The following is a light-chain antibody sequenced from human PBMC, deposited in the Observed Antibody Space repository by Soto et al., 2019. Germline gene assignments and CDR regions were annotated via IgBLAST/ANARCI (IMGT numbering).Light chain of an antibody. Sequence: EIQMTQSPSSLSTSVGDRITITCRASQSISSYLNWYQQKPGKAPKLLIYAASSLQRGVPSRFTGSGSGTEFTLTINGLQPDDFATYYCQQYNGYRTWTFGQGTKVDIK. J-gene: IGKJ1*01. CDR1: QSISSY. V-gene: IGKV1-39*01. CDR2: AAS. CDR3: QQYNGYRTWT.